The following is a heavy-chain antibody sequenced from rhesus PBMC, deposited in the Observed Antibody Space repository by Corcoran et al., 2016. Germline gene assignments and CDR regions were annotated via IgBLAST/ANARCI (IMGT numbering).Heavy chain of an antibody. CDR1: GGSISSSY. CDR3: ARDDYGNSDY. J-gene: IGHJ4*01. V-gene: IGHV4-169*02. Sequence: QLQLQESGPGLVKPSETLSVTCAVSGGSISSSYWSWIRQAPGKGLEWIVYIYGSGSSTNYNPSLKRRVTLSVDTSKNQLSLKLSSVTNADTAVYYCARDDYGNSDYWGQGVLVTVSS. CDR2: IYGSGSST. D-gene: IGHD4-35*01.